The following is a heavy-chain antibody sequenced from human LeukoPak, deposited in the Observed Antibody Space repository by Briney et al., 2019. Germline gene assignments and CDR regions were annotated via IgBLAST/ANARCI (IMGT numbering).Heavy chain of an antibody. CDR3: ARLVGLLWFGELRWFDP. CDR2: IYYSGST. D-gene: IGHD3-10*01. V-gene: IGHV4-39*01. CDR1: GGSISSSSYY. J-gene: IGHJ5*02. Sequence: SETLSLTCTVSGGSISSSSYYWGWIRQPPGKGLEWIGSIYYSGSTYYNPSLKSRVTISVDTSKNQFSLKLSSVTAADTAVYYCARLVGLLWFGELRWFDPWGQGTLVIVSS.